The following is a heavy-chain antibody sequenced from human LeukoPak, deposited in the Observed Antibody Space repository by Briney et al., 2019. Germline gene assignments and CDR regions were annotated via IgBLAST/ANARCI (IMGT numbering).Heavy chain of an antibody. CDR3: AKDIAAAGTGLGDY. CDR2: ISGSGGST. V-gene: IGHV3-23*01. Sequence: GGSLRLSCAASGFTFSSYAMRWVRQAPGKGLEWVSAISGSGGSTYYADSVKGRFTISRDNSKNTLYLQMNSLRAEDTAVYYCAKDIAAAGTGLGDYWGQGTLVTVSS. J-gene: IGHJ4*02. D-gene: IGHD6-13*01. CDR1: GFTFSSYA.